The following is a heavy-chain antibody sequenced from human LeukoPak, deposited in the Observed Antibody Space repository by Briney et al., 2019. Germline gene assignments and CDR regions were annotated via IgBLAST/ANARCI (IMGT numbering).Heavy chain of an antibody. CDR1: GYTFTSYH. Sequence: GASVKVSCKASGYTFTSYHMHWVRQAPGQGLEWMGIINLRGGTTNYAQKFQGRVTMTRDTSTSTVYMELSSLRSEDTAVYYCAGEYPATCYFDYWGQGTLVTVSS. J-gene: IGHJ4*02. CDR2: INLRGGTT. CDR3: AGEYPATCYFDY. V-gene: IGHV1-46*01. D-gene: IGHD2-2*02.